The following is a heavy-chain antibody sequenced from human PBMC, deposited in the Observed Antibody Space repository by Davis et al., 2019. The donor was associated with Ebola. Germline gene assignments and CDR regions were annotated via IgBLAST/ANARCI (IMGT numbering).Heavy chain of an antibody. D-gene: IGHD3-10*01. Sequence: GESLKISCAASGFTFSSYWMHWVRQAPGKGLVWVSRINSDGSSTSYADSVKGRFTISRDNAKNTLYLQMNSLRAEDTAVYYCARYQKGYYYGSGSPHYGMDVWGKGTTVTVSS. J-gene: IGHJ6*04. V-gene: IGHV3-74*01. CDR2: INSDGSST. CDR1: GFTFSSYW. CDR3: ARYQKGYYYGSGSPHYGMDV.